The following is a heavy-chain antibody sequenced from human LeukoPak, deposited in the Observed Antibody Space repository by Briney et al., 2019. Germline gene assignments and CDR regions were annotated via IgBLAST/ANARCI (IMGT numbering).Heavy chain of an antibody. Sequence: GGYLKLSCAASGFTLSDCAMHWVRQASGKGLEWVGLIRTKGANYATAYAASVKGRFIISRDDSSNMVYLQMNSLKNDDTAVYYCTRDGGSYSHLDNWGPGTRVTVSS. CDR2: IRTKGANYAT. CDR1: GFTLSDCA. V-gene: IGHV3-73*01. CDR3: TRDGGSYSHLDN. J-gene: IGHJ4*02. D-gene: IGHD1-26*01.